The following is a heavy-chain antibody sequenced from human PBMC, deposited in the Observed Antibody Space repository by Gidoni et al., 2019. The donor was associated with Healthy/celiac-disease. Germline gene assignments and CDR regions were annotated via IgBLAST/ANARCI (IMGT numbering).Heavy chain of an antibody. D-gene: IGHD3-16*01. CDR2: ISSSSSTI. CDR1: GFTFSSYS. V-gene: IGHV3-48*01. Sequence: EVQLVESGGGLVQPGGSLRLSCAASGFTFSSYSMNWVRQAPGKGLGWVSYISSSSSTIYYADSVKGRFTISRDNAKNSLYLQMNSLRAEDTAVYYCARGSLRLGEFGNYWGQGTLVTVSS. J-gene: IGHJ4*02. CDR3: ARGSLRLGEFGNY.